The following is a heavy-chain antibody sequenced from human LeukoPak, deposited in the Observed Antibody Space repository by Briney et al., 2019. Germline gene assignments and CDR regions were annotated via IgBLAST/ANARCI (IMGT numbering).Heavy chain of an antibody. CDR2: ISYDGSNK. V-gene: IGHV3-30*18. CDR3: AKDRDYYNSRGAFDI. CDR1: GFTFSSYG. D-gene: IGHD3-22*01. J-gene: IGHJ3*02. Sequence: PGRSLRLSCAASGFTFSSYGMHWVRLAPGKGLEWVAIISYDGSNKYYADSVKGRFTISRDSSKNTLYLQMNSLRAEDTAVYYCAKDRDYYNSRGAFDIWGQGTMVTVSS.